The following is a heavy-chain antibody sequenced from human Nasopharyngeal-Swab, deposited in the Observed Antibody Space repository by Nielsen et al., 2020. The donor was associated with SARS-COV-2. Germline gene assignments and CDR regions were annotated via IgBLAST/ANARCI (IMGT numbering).Heavy chain of an antibody. J-gene: IGHJ5*02. CDR2: IYYSGST. CDR3: VRPNSSGWTGGWFDP. Sequence: GSLRLSCTVSGGSISSSSYYWGWIRQPPGKGLEWIGSIYYSGSTYYNPSLKSRVTISVDTSKNQFSLKLSSVTAADTAVYYCVRPNSSGWTGGWFDPWGQGTLVTVSS. CDR1: GGSISSSSYY. D-gene: IGHD6-19*01. V-gene: IGHV4-39*01.